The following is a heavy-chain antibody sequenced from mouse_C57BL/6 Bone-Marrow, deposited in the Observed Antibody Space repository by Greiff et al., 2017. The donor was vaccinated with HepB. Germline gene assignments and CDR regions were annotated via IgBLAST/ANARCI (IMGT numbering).Heavy chain of an antibody. CDR2: ISDGGSYT. D-gene: IGHD2-1*01. CDR1: GFTFSSYA. V-gene: IGHV5-4*01. J-gene: IGHJ2*01. Sequence: EVMLVESGEGLVKPGGSLKLSCAASGFTFSSYAMSWVRQTPEKRLEWVATISDGGSYTYYPDNVKGRFTISRDNAKNNLYLQMSHLKSEDTAMYYCAREAIYYGNYGYWGQGTTLTVSS. CDR3: AREAIYYGNYGY.